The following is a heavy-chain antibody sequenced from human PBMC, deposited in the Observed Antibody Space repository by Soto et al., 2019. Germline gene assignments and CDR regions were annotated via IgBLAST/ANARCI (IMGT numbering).Heavy chain of an antibody. Sequence: ESLKISCKGSGYSFTYYWIAWVRQMPGKGLEWMGIIYPGDSNTRYSPSFQGQVTISADKSIRTAYLQRSSLKASDTAMYYCARQRTIFDGMDVWGQGTTVTVSS. J-gene: IGHJ6*02. D-gene: IGHD3-9*01. CDR1: GYSFTYYW. V-gene: IGHV5-51*01. CDR2: IYPGDSNT. CDR3: ARQRTIFDGMDV.